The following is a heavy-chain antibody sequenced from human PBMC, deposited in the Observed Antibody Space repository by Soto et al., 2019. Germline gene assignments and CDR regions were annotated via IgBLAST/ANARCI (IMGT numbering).Heavy chain of an antibody. CDR3: AKSSSGWPTNFDY. D-gene: IGHD6-19*01. J-gene: IGHJ4*02. V-gene: IGHV3-23*01. Sequence: PGGCLRLSCAASGFTFSSYAMSCVRQAPGKGLEWVSAISGSGGSTYYADSVKGRFTISRDNSKNTLYLQMNSLRAEDTAVYYCAKSSSGWPTNFDYWGQGTLVTVSS. CDR1: GFTFSSYA. CDR2: ISGSGGST.